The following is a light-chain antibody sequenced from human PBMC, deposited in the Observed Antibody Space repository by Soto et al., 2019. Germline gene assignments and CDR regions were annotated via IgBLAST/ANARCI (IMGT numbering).Light chain of an antibody. Sequence: QSALTQPRSVSGSPGQSVAISCTGTNSNLGDYNYVSWYQQHPGKAPKLMISDVSKRPSGVPERFSGSKSGNTASLTISGLQAEDEADYYCCSSAGTYTYVFGTGTKLTVL. V-gene: IGLV2-11*01. CDR3: CSSAGTYTYV. J-gene: IGLJ1*01. CDR1: NSNLGDYNY. CDR2: DVS.